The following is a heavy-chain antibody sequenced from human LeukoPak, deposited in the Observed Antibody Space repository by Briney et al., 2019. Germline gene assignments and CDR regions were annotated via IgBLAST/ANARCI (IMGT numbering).Heavy chain of an antibody. CDR3: AREDPGLRDEHHDY. J-gene: IGHJ4*02. D-gene: IGHD3/OR15-3a*01. CDR2: IYYRGST. CDR1: GGSISSSSYY. V-gene: IGHV4-39*07. Sequence: PSETLSLTCTVSGGSISSSSYYWGWIRQPPGKGLEWIGSIYYRGSTYYNPSLKSRVTISVDTSKNQFSLKLSSVTAADTAVYYCAREDPGLRDEHHDYWGQGTLVTVSS.